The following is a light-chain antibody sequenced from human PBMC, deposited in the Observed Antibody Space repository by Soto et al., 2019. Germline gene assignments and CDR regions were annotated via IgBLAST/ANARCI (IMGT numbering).Light chain of an antibody. V-gene: IGKV3-11*01. Sequence: EIVLTQSPATLSSSPGERATLSCRASQSVSSYLAWYQQRPGQAPRLLIYDASSRATGIPARFSGSGSGTDFTLTITSLEPEDSAVYYCQQRSNWPSTFGGGTKVEI. CDR2: DAS. CDR1: QSVSSY. J-gene: IGKJ4*01. CDR3: QQRSNWPST.